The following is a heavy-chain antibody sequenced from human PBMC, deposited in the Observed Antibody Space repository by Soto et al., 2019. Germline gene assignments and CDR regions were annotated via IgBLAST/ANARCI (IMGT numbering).Heavy chain of an antibody. D-gene: IGHD4-17*01. CDR2: IIPIFGTA. J-gene: IGHJ4*02. CDR3: TCRIGYGDYSSFDH. Sequence: SVKVSCTASGGTFSSYAISWVRQAPGQGLEWMGGIIPIFGTANYAQKFQGRVTITADESTSTAYMELSSLRSEDTAVYYCTCRIGYGDYSSFDHWGQGTLVTVS. CDR1: GGTFSSYA. V-gene: IGHV1-69*01.